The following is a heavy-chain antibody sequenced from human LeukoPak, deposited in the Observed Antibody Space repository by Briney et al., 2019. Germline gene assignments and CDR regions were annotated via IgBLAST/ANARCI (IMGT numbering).Heavy chain of an antibody. CDR3: ARGWLRGYSYGHDY. Sequence: SETLSLTCAVYGGSFSGYYWSWIRQPAGKGLEWIGEINHSGSTNYNPSLKSRVTISVDTSKNQFSLKLSSVTAADTAVYYCARGWLRGYSYGHDYWGQGTLVTVSS. J-gene: IGHJ4*02. CDR1: GGSFSGYY. V-gene: IGHV4-34*01. D-gene: IGHD5-18*01. CDR2: INHSGST.